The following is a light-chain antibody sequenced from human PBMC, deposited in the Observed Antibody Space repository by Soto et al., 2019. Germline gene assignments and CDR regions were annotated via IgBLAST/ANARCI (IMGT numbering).Light chain of an antibody. CDR2: GAS. J-gene: IGKJ1*01. Sequence: AIQLTQSPSTLSGSLGDRITITCRASEDIDTSLAWFQQRPGKAPKVLIAGASGLMNGVPSTFSGSGSGTDFTLTVSSLEPEDFAVYYCQQRLLWPQTFRQGTKVDIK. CDR1: EDIDTS. CDR3: QQRLLWPQT. V-gene: IGKV1-13*02.